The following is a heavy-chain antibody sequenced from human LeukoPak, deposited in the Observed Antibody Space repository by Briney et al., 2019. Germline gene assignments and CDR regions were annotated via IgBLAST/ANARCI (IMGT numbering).Heavy chain of an antibody. Sequence: SETLSLTCTVSGGSISSSSYYWGWIRQPPGKGLEWIGSIYYSGSTYYNPSLKSRVTISVDTSKNQFSLKLSSVTAADTAVYYCARGKSKFDYWGQGTLVTVSS. CDR3: ARGKSKFDY. CDR1: GGSISSSSYY. CDR2: IYYSGST. J-gene: IGHJ4*02. V-gene: IGHV4-39*07.